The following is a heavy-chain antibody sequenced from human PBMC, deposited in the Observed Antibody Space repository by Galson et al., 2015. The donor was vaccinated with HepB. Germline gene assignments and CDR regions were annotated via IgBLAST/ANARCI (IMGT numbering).Heavy chain of an antibody. V-gene: IGHV3-48*01. CDR3: ARSFYDYVWGSYRYTGLPNWFDP. J-gene: IGHJ5*02. CDR1: GFTFSSYS. Sequence: SLRLSCAASGFTFSSYSMNWVRQAPGKGLEWVSYISSSSSTIYYADSVKGRFTISRDNAKNSLYLQMNSLRAEDTAVYYCARSFYDYVWGSYRYTGLPNWFDPWGQGTLVTVSS. CDR2: ISSSSSTI. D-gene: IGHD3-16*02.